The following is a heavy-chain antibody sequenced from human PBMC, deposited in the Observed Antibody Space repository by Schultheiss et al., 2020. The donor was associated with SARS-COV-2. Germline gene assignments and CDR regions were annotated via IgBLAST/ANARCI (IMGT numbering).Heavy chain of an antibody. Sequence: SQTLSLTCTVSGGSVSSGSYYWSWIRQPPGKGLEWIGYIYYSGSTNYNPSLKSRVTISVDTSKNQFSLKLSSVTAADTAVYYCARDRGYQLYYYYGMDVWGQGTTVTVSS. J-gene: IGHJ6*02. CDR3: ARDRGYQLYYYYGMDV. CDR1: GGSVSSGSYY. D-gene: IGHD2-2*01. CDR2: IYYSGST. V-gene: IGHV4-61*01.